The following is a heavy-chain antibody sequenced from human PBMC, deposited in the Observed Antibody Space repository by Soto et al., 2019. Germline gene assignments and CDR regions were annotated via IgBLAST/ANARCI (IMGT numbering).Heavy chain of an antibody. CDR3: AHLYDSSGYFDY. CDR1: GFSLTTSGVG. V-gene: IGHV2-5*05. Sequence: QITLKESGTTLVKPTQTLTLTCTFSGFSLTTSGVGVGWIRQPPGKALEWLELIYWDDVKSYGPSLKSRLPLTKDTYNNQVVLTMTNMDPMDTATYDCAHLYDSSGYFDYWGQGTLVTVSS. CDR2: IYWDDVK. D-gene: IGHD3-22*01. J-gene: IGHJ4*02.